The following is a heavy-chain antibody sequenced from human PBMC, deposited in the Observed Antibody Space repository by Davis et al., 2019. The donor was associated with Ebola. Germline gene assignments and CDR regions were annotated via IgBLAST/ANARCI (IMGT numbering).Heavy chain of an antibody. CDR3: AREGGRYYDSSGYVFDI. D-gene: IGHD3-22*01. CDR1: GYRFTSYY. Sequence: ASVKVSCKASGYRFTSYYMHWVRQAPGQGLEWMGLINPITGGTSYAQNFQVRVNMTRDTSTSTVYMELSSLRSEKTAVDYCAREGGRYYDSSGYVFDIWGQGTMVKVSS. CDR2: INPITGGT. J-gene: IGHJ3*02. V-gene: IGHV1-46*01.